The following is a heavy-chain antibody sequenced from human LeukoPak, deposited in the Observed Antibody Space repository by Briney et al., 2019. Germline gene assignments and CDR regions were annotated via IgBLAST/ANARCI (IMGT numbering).Heavy chain of an antibody. V-gene: IGHV4-59*01. D-gene: IGHD4-23*01. CDR3: ARGYYGGNPYYFDY. J-gene: IGHJ4*02. CDR2: IHYSGST. CDR1: GGSFSGNY. Sequence: SETLSLTRTVSGGSFSGNYWIWIRQPPGKGLEWIGYIHYSGSTNYNPSLKSRVTISVDTSKNQFSLRLSSVTAADTAVYYCARGYYGGNPYYFDYWGQGTLVTVSS.